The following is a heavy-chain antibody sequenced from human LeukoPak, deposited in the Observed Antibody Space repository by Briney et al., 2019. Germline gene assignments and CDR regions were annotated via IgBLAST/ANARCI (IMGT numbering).Heavy chain of an antibody. CDR3: ARGNYDILTGYDTLTGGY. D-gene: IGHD3-9*01. CDR2: INPNSGGT. V-gene: IGHV1-2*02. CDR1: GYTFTGYY. J-gene: IGHJ4*02. Sequence: GASVKVSCKASGYTFTGYYMHWVRQAPGQGLEWMGWINPNSGGTNYAQKFQGRVTMTRDTSISTAYMELGRLRSDDTAVYYCARGNYDILTGYDTLTGGYWGQGTLVTVSS.